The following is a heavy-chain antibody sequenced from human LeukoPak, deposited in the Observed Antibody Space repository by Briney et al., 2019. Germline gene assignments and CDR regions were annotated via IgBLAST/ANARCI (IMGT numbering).Heavy chain of an antibody. CDR1: GGSISGSY. D-gene: IGHD3-16*02. Sequence: PSETLSLTCIISGGSISGSYWSWIRQPPGKGLEWIGYISQSGSTNYNPSLKSRVTISRDTSKNQIALTLSSVTAADTAVYYCAKALRLGELSFSYWGQGTLVTVSS. J-gene: IGHJ4*02. CDR2: ISQSGST. V-gene: IGHV4-59*01. CDR3: AKALRLGELSFSY.